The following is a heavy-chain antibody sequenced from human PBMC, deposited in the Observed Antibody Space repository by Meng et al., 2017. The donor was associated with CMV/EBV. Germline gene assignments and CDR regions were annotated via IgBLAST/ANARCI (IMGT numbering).Heavy chain of an antibody. CDR1: GGSISSYY. J-gene: IGHJ4*02. V-gene: IGHV4-59*01. CDR2: IYYSGST. D-gene: IGHD5-18*01. CDR3: ARVQDTASIDY. Sequence: SETLSLTCTVSGGSISSYYWSWIRQPPAKGLEWIGYIYYSGSTNYNPSLKSRVTISVDTSKNQFSLKLSSVTAADTAVYYCARVQDTASIDYWGQGTLVTVSS.